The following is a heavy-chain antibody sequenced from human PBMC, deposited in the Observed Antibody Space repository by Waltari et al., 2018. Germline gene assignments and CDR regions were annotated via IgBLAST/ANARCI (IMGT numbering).Heavy chain of an antibody. V-gene: IGHV4-39*01. D-gene: IGHD3-3*01. J-gene: IGHJ3*02. CDR1: GCSISSSSYY. Sequence: QLQLQESGPGLVKPSETLSLTCTVSGCSISSSSYYWGWIRQPPGKGLEWIGSIYYSGSTYYNPSLKSRVTISVDTAKNQFSLKLSSVTAADTAVYYCASLLGDFWSGYYTRYAFDIWGQGTMVTVSS. CDR3: ASLLGDFWSGYYTRYAFDI. CDR2: IYYSGST.